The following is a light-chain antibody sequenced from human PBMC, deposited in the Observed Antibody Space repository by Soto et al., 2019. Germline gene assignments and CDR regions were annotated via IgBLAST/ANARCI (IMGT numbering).Light chain of an antibody. CDR2: KAS. CDR3: QQYQIDWT. J-gene: IGKJ1*01. V-gene: IGKV1-5*03. CDR1: QFMSVW. Sequence: DIQMTQSPSTLSASVGDRVTITCRASQFMSVWLAWYQQKPGTAPKLLIYKASSLESGVPTRFSGSGSGTEFTLTISSLQPDDSATYYCQQYQIDWTFGQGTKVDIK.